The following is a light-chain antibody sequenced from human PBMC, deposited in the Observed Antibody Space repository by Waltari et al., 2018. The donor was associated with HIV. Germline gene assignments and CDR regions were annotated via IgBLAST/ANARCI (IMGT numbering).Light chain of an antibody. J-gene: IGLJ2*01. V-gene: IGLV4-69*01. CDR1: SGLRNYA. Sequence: QVVLTQSPSASASLGASVTLTCTLSSGLRNYAIVWHQHQPEKGPRYLMKLTSDGTHTRGDGIPDRFSGSSSGAERSLTISSLQSEDEADYYCQTWATGTHEFGGGTKLTVL. CDR3: QTWATGTHE. CDR2: LTSDGTH.